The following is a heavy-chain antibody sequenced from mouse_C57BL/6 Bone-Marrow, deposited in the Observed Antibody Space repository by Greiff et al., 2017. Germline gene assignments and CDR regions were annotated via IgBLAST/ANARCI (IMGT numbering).Heavy chain of an antibody. CDR3: TRSLIYYGTNY. D-gene: IGHD1-1*01. V-gene: IGHV14-2*01. J-gene: IGHJ2*01. Sequence: EVLLQQSGAELVKPGASVKLSCTASGFNIKDYYIHWVKQRTEQGLEWIGRIDPEDGETKYAPKFQDKATITVDTSSNTAYLHLSSLTSEDTAVYYCTRSLIYYGTNYWGQGTTLTVSS. CDR2: IDPEDGET. CDR1: GFNIKDYY.